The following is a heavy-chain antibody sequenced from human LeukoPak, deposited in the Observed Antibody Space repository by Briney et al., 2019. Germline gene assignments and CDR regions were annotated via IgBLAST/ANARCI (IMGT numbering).Heavy chain of an antibody. J-gene: IGHJ6*02. CDR1: GFTFNSYA. CDR3: AKPAGTYGYYYGMDV. D-gene: IGHD1-7*01. Sequence: TALSLRLSFSASGFTFNSYAMNWIRQSPGKGLEWVSAISGSGGRTCYADSVTGRFPISRDNSKNTLYLQMNSLRVEDTAVYYCAKPAGTYGYYYGMDVWGQGTTVTVSS. CDR2: ISGSGGRT. V-gene: IGHV3-23*01.